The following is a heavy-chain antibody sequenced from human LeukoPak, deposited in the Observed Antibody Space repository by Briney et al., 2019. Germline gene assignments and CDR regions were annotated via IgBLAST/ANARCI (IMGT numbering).Heavy chain of an antibody. CDR3: SRYGVVGATPDY. V-gene: IGHV3-21*01. CDR1: GFTIRTFS. CDR2: SDMNSGSM. J-gene: IGHJ4*02. Sequence: GGCLRLSFAASGFTIRTFSMNWVRQAPGKWLEWVSSSDMNSGSMYYSDSVKGRFTISRDNTKNSLYLQMNSLRAEDTAVYYCSRYGVVGATPDYWGQGTLVTVSP. D-gene: IGHD1-26*01.